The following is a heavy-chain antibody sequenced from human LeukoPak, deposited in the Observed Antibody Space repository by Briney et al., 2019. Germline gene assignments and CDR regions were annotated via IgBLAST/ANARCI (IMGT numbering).Heavy chain of an antibody. CDR1: GGTFSSYT. CDR3: AREGRGTVVKSDAFDI. Sequence: SVKVSCKASGGTFSSYTISWVRQAPGQGLEWMGRIIPILGIANYAQKFQGRVTITADKSTSTAYMELSSLKSEDTAVYYCAREGRGTVVKSDAFDIWGQGTMVTVSS. J-gene: IGHJ3*02. D-gene: IGHD4-23*01. CDR2: IIPILGIA. V-gene: IGHV1-69*04.